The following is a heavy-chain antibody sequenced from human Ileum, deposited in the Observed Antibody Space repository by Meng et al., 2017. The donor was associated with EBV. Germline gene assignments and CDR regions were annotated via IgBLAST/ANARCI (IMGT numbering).Heavy chain of an antibody. J-gene: IGHJ4*02. D-gene: IGHD1-26*01. Sequence: VQLQEPGPGLLKPSGTLSLTCDVSGVSISGNYWSWIRQSPVKGLEWIGFFYEGTTNYNPSLKSRVTIAAGPANNQISLRLSSVTSADTAVYYCAKGGQWDPLDSWGRGILVTVSS. V-gene: IGHV4-59*01. CDR3: AKGGQWDPLDS. CDR1: GVSISGNY. CDR2: FYEGTT.